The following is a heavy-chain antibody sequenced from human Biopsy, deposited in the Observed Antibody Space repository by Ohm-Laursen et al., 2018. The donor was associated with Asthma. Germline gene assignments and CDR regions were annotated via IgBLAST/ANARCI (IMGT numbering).Heavy chain of an antibody. J-gene: IGHJ6*02. CDR1: GFTFIHYY. CDR3: ARVFESSEWGPFYHYGLDV. D-gene: IGHD6-25*01. V-gene: IGHV3-11*01. Sequence: GSLRLSCTPSGFTFIHYYMTRMRQAPAKGLEWVSSISRSGSTTYPADSVKGRFTISRDNAQKSLFLQMGSLRAEDTAIYYCARVFESSEWGPFYHYGLDVWGQGTTVAVSS. CDR2: ISRSGSTT.